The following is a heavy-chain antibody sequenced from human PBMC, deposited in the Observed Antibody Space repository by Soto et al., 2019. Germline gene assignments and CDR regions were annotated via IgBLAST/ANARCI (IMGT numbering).Heavy chain of an antibody. CDR3: ARVRITMVRGEIHYYYYGMDV. CDR2: IIPIIGAA. D-gene: IGHD3-10*01. V-gene: IGHV1-69*13. Sequence: SVKVSCKASGYTFTGYYMHWVRQAPGKGLEWMGGIIPIIGAANYAQKFQGRVTITGDESTSTAYMELSSLRSEDTAVYYCARVRITMVRGEIHYYYYGMDVWGQGTTVTVSS. J-gene: IGHJ6*02. CDR1: GYTFTGYY.